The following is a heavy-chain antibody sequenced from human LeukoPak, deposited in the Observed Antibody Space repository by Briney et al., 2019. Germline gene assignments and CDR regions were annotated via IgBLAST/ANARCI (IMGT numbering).Heavy chain of an antibody. CDR3: AKSGGYGLIDY. CDR1: GASISGSGYY. V-gene: IGHV4-39*01. J-gene: IGHJ4*02. Sequence: SETLSLTCTVSGASISGSGYYWGWIRQPPGKGLEWIESIYSSGSTYYNASLQSRVTISIETSKNQISLRLNSVTAADTAMYYCAKSGGYGLIDYWGQGTLVTVSS. CDR2: IYSSGST. D-gene: IGHD1-26*01.